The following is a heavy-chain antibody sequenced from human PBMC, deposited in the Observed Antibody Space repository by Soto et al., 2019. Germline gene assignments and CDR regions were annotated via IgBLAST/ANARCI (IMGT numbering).Heavy chain of an antibody. D-gene: IGHD3-9*01. V-gene: IGHV3-23*01. J-gene: IGHJ4*02. Sequence: EVQLLESGGGLVQPGGSLRLSCGASGFTFSSHAMTWVRQAPGKGLEWVSAISGSGDSTYYADSVKGRFTISTDNSKNTMFLQINSLRAEDTAVYYCAQGRGLVSLHYWGQGTLVTVSS. CDR2: ISGSGDST. CDR3: AQGRGLVSLHY. CDR1: GFTFSSHA.